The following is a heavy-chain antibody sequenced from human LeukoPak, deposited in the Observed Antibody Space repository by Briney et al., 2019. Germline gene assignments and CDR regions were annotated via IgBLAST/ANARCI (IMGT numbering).Heavy chain of an antibody. CDR2: IKQDGSEK. D-gene: IGHD3-3*01. J-gene: IGHJ3*02. V-gene: IGHV3-7*01. CDR3: ARVGYDFWSGRHGAFDI. Sequence: PGGSLRLSCAASGFTFSSYWMSWVRQAPGKGLEWVANIKQDGSEKYYVDSVKGRFTISRDNAKNSLYLQMNSLRAEDTAVYYCARVGYDFWSGRHGAFDIWGQGTMVTVSS. CDR1: GFTFSSYW.